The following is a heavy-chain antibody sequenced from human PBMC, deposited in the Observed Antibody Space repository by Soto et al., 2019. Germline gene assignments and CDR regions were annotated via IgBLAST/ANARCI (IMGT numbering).Heavy chain of an antibody. Sequence: SETLSLTCTVSGGSVSSGSYYWSWIRQPPGKGLEWIGYIYYSGSTNYNPSLKSRVTISVDTSKNQFSLKLSSVTAADTAVYYCARTPHYYDSSGYPDYWGQGTLVTVSS. CDR1: GGSVSSGSYY. D-gene: IGHD3-22*01. CDR2: IYYSGST. CDR3: ARTPHYYDSSGYPDY. J-gene: IGHJ4*02. V-gene: IGHV4-61*01.